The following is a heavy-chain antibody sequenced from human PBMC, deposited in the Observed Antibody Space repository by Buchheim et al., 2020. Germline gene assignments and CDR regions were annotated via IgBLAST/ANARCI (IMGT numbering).Heavy chain of an antibody. Sequence: EVQLVESGGGLVQRGGSLRLSCAASGFTFTSNWMTWVRRAPGKGLEWVANIKPDGTEKYYVESVKGRFTISRDNTRNSLFLQMNSLGADDTAVYYCATGSDCPDYWGQGTL. J-gene: IGHJ4*02. CDR3: ATGSDCPDY. CDR2: IKPDGTEK. CDR1: GFTFTSNW. D-gene: IGHD2-21*02. V-gene: IGHV3-7*01.